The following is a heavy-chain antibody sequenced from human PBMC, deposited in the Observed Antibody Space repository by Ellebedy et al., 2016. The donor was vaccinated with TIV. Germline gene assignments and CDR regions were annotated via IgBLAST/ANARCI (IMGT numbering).Heavy chain of an antibody. J-gene: IGHJ4*02. Sequence: AASVKVSCKASGYTFSNYFVHWVRQAPGQGLEWMGRIIPILGIANYAQKFQGRVTITADKSTSTAYMELSSLRSEDTAVYYCARDEGLGATAPLDYWGQGTLVTVSS. CDR3: ARDEGLGATAPLDY. CDR1: GYTFSNYF. D-gene: IGHD1-26*01. V-gene: IGHV1-69*04. CDR2: IIPILGIA.